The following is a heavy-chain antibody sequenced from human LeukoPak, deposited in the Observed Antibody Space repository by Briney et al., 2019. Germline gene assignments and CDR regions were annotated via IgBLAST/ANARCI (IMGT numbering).Heavy chain of an antibody. V-gene: IGHV3-7*01. CDR3: ASGNSFDY. J-gene: IGHJ4*02. D-gene: IGHD2-15*01. CDR1: GFTFSNYW. CDR2: IKTDGSEK. Sequence: GGSLRLSCEGSGFTFSNYWMGWVRQAPGKGLQWVANIKTDGSEKYYVDSVKGRFTISRDNDKNSLYLQMNSLRADDTAVYFCASGNSFDYWGQGTLVTVSS.